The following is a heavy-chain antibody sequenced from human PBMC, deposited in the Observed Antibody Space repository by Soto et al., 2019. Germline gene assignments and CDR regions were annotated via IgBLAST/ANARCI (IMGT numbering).Heavy chain of an antibody. D-gene: IGHD5-12*01. V-gene: IGHV4-31*03. J-gene: IGHJ4*02. CDR1: GGSINSGGSY. CDR3: ARLSGYTYGWPYFDY. CDR2: IYYSGTT. Sequence: QVQLQESGPGLVKPSQTLSLTCIVSGGSINSGGSYWSWVRQHPGKGLECIGYIYYSGTTYYNPSLKSRVSISVDTSKNQFSLKLSSVTAADTAVYYCARLSGYTYGWPYFDYWGQGTVVTVSS.